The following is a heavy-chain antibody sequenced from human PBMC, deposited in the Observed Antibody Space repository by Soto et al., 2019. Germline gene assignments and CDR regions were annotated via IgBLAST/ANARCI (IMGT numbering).Heavy chain of an antibody. D-gene: IGHD2-15*01. Sequence: QVQLVQSGAEVKKPGASVKVSCKASGYTFTSYDINWVRQATGQGLEWMGWMNTNSGNTDDAQKFPARGPMTTNTSTSTAYMELSSLISDDSAFYYCARARGCSCGSCSFFDYCGQGTLVTVSS. V-gene: IGHV1-8*01. J-gene: IGHJ4*02. CDR1: GYTFTSYD. CDR3: ARARGCSCGSCSFFDY. CDR2: MNTNSGNT.